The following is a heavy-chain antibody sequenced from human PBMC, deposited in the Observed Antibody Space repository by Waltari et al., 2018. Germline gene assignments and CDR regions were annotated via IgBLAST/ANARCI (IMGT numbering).Heavy chain of an antibody. V-gene: IGHV3-23*04. D-gene: IGHD3-9*01. CDR2: VTESGDT. J-gene: IGHJ4*02. CDR3: AKRWAIYYFEY. CDR1: GFTFKNFA. Sequence: EVQLVESGGGLVQPGGSLRLSCAASGFTFKNFAMSWVRQAPGAGLEWVSTVTESGDTFYADSVKGRFATSRDNYKNTLSLQINSLGAEDTAVYYCAKRWAIYYFEYWGQGNLVTVSS.